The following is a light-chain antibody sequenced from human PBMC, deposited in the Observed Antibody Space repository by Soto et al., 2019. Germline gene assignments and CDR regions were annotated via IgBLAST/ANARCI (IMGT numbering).Light chain of an antibody. CDR2: DVS. V-gene: IGLV2-14*01. CDR3: SSYTISSTL. Sequence: QSALTQPASVSGSPGQSITISCTGTSSDVGGYNYVSWYQQHPGKAPKLMIYDVSNRPSGVSNRFSGSTSGNTASLTISGLQAEDEADYYCSSYTISSTLVGGGTKVTVL. J-gene: IGLJ2*01. CDR1: SSDVGGYNY.